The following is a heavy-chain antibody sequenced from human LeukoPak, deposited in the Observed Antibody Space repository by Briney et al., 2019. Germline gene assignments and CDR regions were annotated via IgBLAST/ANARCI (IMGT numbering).Heavy chain of an antibody. V-gene: IGHV3-53*04. CDR3: ARGIVEMATINFYYFDY. D-gene: IGHD5-24*01. J-gene: IGHJ4*02. Sequence: GGSLRLSCAASGFTVSSNYMSWVRQAPGKGLEWVSVIYSGGSTYYADSVKGRFTISRHNSKNTLYLQMNSLRAEDTAVYYCARGIVEMATINFYYFDYWGQGTLVTVSS. CDR1: GFTVSSNY. CDR2: IYSGGST.